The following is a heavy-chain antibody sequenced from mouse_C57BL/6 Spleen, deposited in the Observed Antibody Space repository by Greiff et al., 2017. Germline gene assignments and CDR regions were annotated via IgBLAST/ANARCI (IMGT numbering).Heavy chain of an antibody. D-gene: IGHD1-1*01. CDR2: ISDGGSYT. CDR3: AREGYYGSFAY. Sequence: EVQGVESGGGLVKPGGSLTLSCAASGFTFSSYAMSWVRQTPEKRLEWVATISDGGSYTYYPDNVKGRFTISRDNAKNNLYLQMSHLKSEDTAMDYCAREGYYGSFAYWGQGTLVTVSA. V-gene: IGHV5-4*01. J-gene: IGHJ3*01. CDR1: GFTFSSYA.